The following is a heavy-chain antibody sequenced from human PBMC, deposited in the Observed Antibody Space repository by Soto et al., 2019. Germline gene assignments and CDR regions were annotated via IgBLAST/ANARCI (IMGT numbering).Heavy chain of an antibody. CDR2: ISPNSGRA. J-gene: IGHJ4*02. CDR3: VRQYFDFWTDYPDFDY. CDR1: GYTFSKYD. V-gene: IGHV1-18*04. Sequence: ASVKVSCKASGYTFSKYDVSWVRQAPGQGLEWLGLISPNSGRASYSEEFQGRVTMSTDTPTTTAYLELRSLRSDDTAVYYCVRQYFDFWTDYPDFDYWGQGTLVTVSS. D-gene: IGHD3-3*01.